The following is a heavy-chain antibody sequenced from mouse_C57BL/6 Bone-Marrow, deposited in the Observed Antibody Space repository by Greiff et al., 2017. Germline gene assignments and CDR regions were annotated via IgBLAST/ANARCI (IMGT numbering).Heavy chain of an antibody. CDR3: TDGNYWYFDV. Sequence: QVQLQQSGAELAKPGASVKLSCKASGYTFTSYWMHWVKQRPGQGLEWIGYINPSSGYTKYNQKFKDKATLTADKSSSTAYLQLSSLTSEDTAVYYCTDGNYWYFDVWGTGTTVTVSS. V-gene: IGHV1-7*01. CDR2: INPSSGYT. CDR1: GYTFTSYW. D-gene: IGHD2-1*01. J-gene: IGHJ1*03.